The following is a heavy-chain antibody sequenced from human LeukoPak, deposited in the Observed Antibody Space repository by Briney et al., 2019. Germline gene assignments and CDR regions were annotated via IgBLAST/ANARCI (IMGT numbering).Heavy chain of an antibody. Sequence: SVKVSCKASGGTFSSYGISWVRQAPGQGLEWMGGIIPIFGTANYAQKFQGRVTITADESTSTAYMELSSLRSEDTAVYYCARDPPFFYGMDVWGQGTTVTVSS. CDR1: GGTFSSYG. D-gene: IGHD3-3*01. CDR2: IIPIFGTA. V-gene: IGHV1-69*13. CDR3: ARDPPFFYGMDV. J-gene: IGHJ6*02.